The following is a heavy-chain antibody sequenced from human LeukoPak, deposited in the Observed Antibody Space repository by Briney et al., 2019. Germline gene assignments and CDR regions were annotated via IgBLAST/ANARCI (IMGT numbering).Heavy chain of an antibody. V-gene: IGHV1-24*01. CDR3: ARGSYGEDAFDI. J-gene: IGHJ3*02. CDR2: FDPEDGET. Sequence: ASVKVSCKVSGYTLTELSMHWVRQAPGRGLEWMGGFDPEDGETIYAQKFQGRVTMTEDTSTDTAYMELSSLRSEDTAVYYCARGSYGEDAFDIWGQGTMVTVSS. CDR1: GYTLTELS. D-gene: IGHD4-17*01.